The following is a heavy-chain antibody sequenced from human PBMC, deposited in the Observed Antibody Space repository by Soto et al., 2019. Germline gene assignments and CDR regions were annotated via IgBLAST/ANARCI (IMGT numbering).Heavy chain of an antibody. J-gene: IGHJ6*03. D-gene: IGHD2-15*01. CDR2: INHSGST. Sequence: QVQLQQWGAGLLKPSETLSLTCAVYGGSFSGYYWSWIRQPPGKGLEWIGGINHSGSTNYNPSLKSRVTISVDTSKNQFSLKLSSVTAADTAVYYCARVYCSGGSCYSSWYYYYMDVWGKGTTVTVSS. CDR3: ARVYCSGGSCYSSWYYYYMDV. V-gene: IGHV4-34*01. CDR1: GGSFSGYY.